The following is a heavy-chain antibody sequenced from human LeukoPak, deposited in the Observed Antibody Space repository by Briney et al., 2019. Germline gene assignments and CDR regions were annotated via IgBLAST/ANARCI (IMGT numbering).Heavy chain of an antibody. Sequence: GGSLRLSCAASGFTFSSYAMSWVRQAPGKGLEWVSAISGSGGSTYYADSVKGRFTISRDNSKNTLYLQMNSLRAEDTAVYYCAKDSAPSYYGSGSHEGMDVWGQGTTVTVSS. J-gene: IGHJ6*02. D-gene: IGHD3-10*01. CDR1: GFTFSSYA. CDR3: AKDSAPSYYGSGSHEGMDV. V-gene: IGHV3-23*01. CDR2: ISGSGGST.